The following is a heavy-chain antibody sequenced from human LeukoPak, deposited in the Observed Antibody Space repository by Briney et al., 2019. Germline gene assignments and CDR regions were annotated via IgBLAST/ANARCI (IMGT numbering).Heavy chain of an antibody. CDR1: GGSISGSNYY. CDR3: ARHSSAARLNFDY. Sequence: SETLSLTCTVSGGSISGSNYYWGWIRQPPGKGLEWIGSIYYSGTTYYNPSLKSRVTISVDTSKNQFSLEVTSMTAADTAVYYCARHSSAARLNFDYWGQGTLVTVSS. V-gene: IGHV4-39*01. CDR2: IYYSGTT. J-gene: IGHJ4*02. D-gene: IGHD6-6*01.